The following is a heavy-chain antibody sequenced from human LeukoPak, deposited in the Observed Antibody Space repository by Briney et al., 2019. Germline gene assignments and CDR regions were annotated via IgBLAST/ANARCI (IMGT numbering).Heavy chain of an antibody. D-gene: IGHD3-10*01. CDR1: GFTFSSYG. J-gene: IGHJ4*02. Sequence: AGGSLRLSCAGSGFTFSSYGMHWVRQAPGKGLEWVAFIRYDGSNKYYADSVKGRFTISRDNSKNTLYLQMNSLRAEDTAVYYCAKDHRWAYYYGSGSYPEYYFDYWGQGTLVTVSS. CDR2: IRYDGSNK. V-gene: IGHV3-30*02. CDR3: AKDHRWAYYYGSGSYPEYYFDY.